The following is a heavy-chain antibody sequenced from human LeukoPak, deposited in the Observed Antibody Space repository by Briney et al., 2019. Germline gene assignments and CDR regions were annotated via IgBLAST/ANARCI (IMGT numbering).Heavy chain of an antibody. CDR3: AELGITMIGGV. CDR1: GFTFSSYS. D-gene: IGHD3-10*02. CDR2: IRSSGSTI. V-gene: IGHV3-48*04. J-gene: IGHJ6*04. Sequence: PGGSLRLSCAASGFTFSSYSMNWVRQAPGKGLEWVSYIRSSGSTIYYADSVKGRFTISRDNAKNSLYLQMNSLRAEDTAVYYCAELGITMIGGVWGKGTTVTISS.